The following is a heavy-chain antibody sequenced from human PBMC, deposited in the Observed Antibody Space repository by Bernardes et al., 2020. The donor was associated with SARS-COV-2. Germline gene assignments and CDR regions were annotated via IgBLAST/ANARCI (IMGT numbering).Heavy chain of an antibody. CDR1: GGSINNAY. J-gene: IGHJ4*02. CDR3: ARGGSWYGYFDS. CDR2: IYYGGST. V-gene: IGHV4-59*01. D-gene: IGHD6-13*01. Sequence: SETLSLTCTVSGGSINNAYWSWIRQPPGRGLEWIGYIYYGGSTNYNPSLKSRVTISLDKSNGQFSLEVSSVTAADTAVYFCARGGSWYGYFDSWGQGALVTVSS.